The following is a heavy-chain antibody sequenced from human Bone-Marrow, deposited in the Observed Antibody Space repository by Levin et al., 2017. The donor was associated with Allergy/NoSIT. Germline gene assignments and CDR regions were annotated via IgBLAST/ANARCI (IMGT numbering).Heavy chain of an antibody. CDR1: GFTFSTYD. Sequence: GGSLRLSCAASGFTFSTYDMHWFRQSATRGLEWVSSVGIAGDTYYSPSVEGRFTISRQNDKNSLYLQMNRLKVGDTAVYYCVRLGGGATVKWPEAFSLDYWGQGTLVAVS. J-gene: IGHJ4*02. CDR2: VGIAGDT. CDR3: VRLGGGATVKWPEAFSLDY. V-gene: IGHV3-13*01. D-gene: IGHD4-17*01.